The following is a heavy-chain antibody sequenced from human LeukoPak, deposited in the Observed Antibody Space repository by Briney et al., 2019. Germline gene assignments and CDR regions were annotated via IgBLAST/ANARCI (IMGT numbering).Heavy chain of an antibody. J-gene: IGHJ4*02. CDR3: AKFIRDFFDYYDSSGYYSSDY. Sequence: PGRSLRLSCAASGFTFSSYGMHWVRQAPGKGLEWVAVISYDGSNKYYADSVKGRFTISRDNSKNTLYPQMNSLRAEDTAVYYCAKFIRDFFDYYDSSGYYSSDYWGQGTLVTVSS. D-gene: IGHD3-22*01. CDR1: GFTFSSYG. V-gene: IGHV3-30*18. CDR2: ISYDGSNK.